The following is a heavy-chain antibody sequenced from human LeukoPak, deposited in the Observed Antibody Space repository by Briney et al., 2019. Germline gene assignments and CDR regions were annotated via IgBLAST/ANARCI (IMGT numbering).Heavy chain of an antibody. CDR2: IKQDGSEK. CDR1: GFTFSSYS. D-gene: IGHD2-15*01. J-gene: IGHJ4*02. V-gene: IGHV3-7*01. CDR3: ARDGDVAATAAPGDY. Sequence: GGSLRLSCAASGFTFSSYSMNWVRQAPGKGLEWVANIKQDGSEKYYVDSVKGRFTISRDNAKNSLYLQMNSLRAEDTAVYYCARDGDVAATAAPGDYWGQGTLVTVSS.